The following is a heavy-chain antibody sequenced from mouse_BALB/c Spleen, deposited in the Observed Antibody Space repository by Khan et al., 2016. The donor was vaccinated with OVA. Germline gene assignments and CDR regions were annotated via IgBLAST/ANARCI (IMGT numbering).Heavy chain of an antibody. CDR1: GSSLTSYG. J-gene: IGHJ2*01. D-gene: IGHD1-3*01. CDR3: ARLVDI. V-gene: IGHV2-9*02. CDR2: IWAGGST. Sequence: VQLQESGPGLVAPSQSLSITCTVSGSSLTSYGVHWVRQPPGKGLEWLGVIWAGGSTNYNSARMTRLSISKDNSKSQVFLKMYGLQTDDTAMYYCARLVDIWGQGTTLTVSS.